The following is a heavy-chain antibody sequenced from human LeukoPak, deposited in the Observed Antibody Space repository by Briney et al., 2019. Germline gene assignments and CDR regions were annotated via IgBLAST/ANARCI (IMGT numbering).Heavy chain of an antibody. CDR2: ISYGGSNK. Sequence: PGGSLRLSCAASGFTFSSYAMHWVRQAPGKGLEGVAVISYGGSNKYYADSVKGRFTISRDNSKNTLYLQMNSLRAEDTAVYYCARDRQYSSSWLYFDYWGQGTLVSVSS. CDR1: GFTFSSYA. CDR3: ARDRQYSSSWLYFDY. V-gene: IGHV3-30-3*01. J-gene: IGHJ4*02. D-gene: IGHD6-13*01.